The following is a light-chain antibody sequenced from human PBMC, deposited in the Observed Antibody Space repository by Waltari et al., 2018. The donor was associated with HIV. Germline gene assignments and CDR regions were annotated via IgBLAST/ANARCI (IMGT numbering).Light chain of an antibody. V-gene: IGLV1-47*01. J-gene: IGLJ1*01. CDR2: KNY. Sequence: QSVLTQPPSASGTPGQTVTLSCSGSSSNIGNDNVYLYQQLPGMTPKLLIYKNYQRPSGVPDRFAGSKSGTSASLAISGLRSEDEADYYCVGWDGSLSGYVFGAGTTVTVL. CDR3: VGWDGSLSGYV. CDR1: SSNIGNDN.